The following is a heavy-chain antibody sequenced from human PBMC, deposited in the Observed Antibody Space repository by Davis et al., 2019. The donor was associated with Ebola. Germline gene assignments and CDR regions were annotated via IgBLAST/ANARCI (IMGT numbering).Heavy chain of an antibody. CDR2: LGTSADT. CDR3: ARHYVHDYYMGLDV. D-gene: IGHD3-16*01. Sequence: GGSLRPSCLPPGSVFTHYVMSWVRPAPGKGLEWVSTLGTSADTYYANSVKGPFTISRDNSKNTLYLQMNGLRVEDTAVYYCARHYVHDYYMGLDVWGQGTTVIVSS. V-gene: IGHV3-23*01. J-gene: IGHJ6*02. CDR1: GSVFTHYV.